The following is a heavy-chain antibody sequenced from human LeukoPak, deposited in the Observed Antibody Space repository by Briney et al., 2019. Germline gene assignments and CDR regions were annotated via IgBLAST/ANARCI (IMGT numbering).Heavy chain of an antibody. V-gene: IGHV1-69*13. Sequence: SVKVSCKASGGTFSSYAISWVRQAPGQGLEWMGGIIPIFGTANYAQKFQGRVTITADESTSTAYMELSSLRSEDTAVYYCAREQSYDFWSTISYYFDYWGQGTLVTVSS. CDR2: IIPIFGTA. CDR3: AREQSYDFWSTISYYFDY. D-gene: IGHD3-3*01. J-gene: IGHJ4*02. CDR1: GGTFSSYA.